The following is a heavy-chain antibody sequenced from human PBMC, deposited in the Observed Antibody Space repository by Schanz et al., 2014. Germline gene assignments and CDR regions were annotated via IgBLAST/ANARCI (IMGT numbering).Heavy chain of an antibody. CDR2: IKGDSSEK. Sequence: VQLVESGGGVVQPGRSLRLSCAASGFTFSSYGMHWVRQPPGKGLEWVANIKGDSSEKNYVDSVKGRFTLSRDNAKNSMYLQMNSLRVEDTAVYYCARDPNSVNEIDYWGQGTLVTVSS. CDR1: GFTFSSYG. V-gene: IGHV3-7*03. CDR3: ARDPNSVNEIDY. J-gene: IGHJ4*02. D-gene: IGHD5-12*01.